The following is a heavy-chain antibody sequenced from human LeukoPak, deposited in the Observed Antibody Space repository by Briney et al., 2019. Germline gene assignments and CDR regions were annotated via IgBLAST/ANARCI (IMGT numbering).Heavy chain of an antibody. CDR3: AGGGSRDSRS. V-gene: IGHV3-23*01. D-gene: IGHD2-15*01. CDR1: GFTFSSYS. CDR2: ISGSGGSA. Sequence: GGTLRLSCAASGFTFSSYSMSWVRQAPGEGLQWVSAISGSGGSAYYADSVKGRFTISRDNSKNTLYLQMNSLRAEDTAVYYCAGGGSRDSRSWGQGTLVTVSS. J-gene: IGHJ5*02.